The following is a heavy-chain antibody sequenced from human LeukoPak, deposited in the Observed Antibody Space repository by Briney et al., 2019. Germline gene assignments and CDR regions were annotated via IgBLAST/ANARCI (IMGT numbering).Heavy chain of an antibody. CDR2: IYYSGST. CDR3: AREGPLYYYDSSGYWFDY. J-gene: IGHJ4*02. D-gene: IGHD3-22*01. V-gene: IGHV4-59*01. CDR1: GGSISSYY. Sequence: SETLSLTCTVSGGSISSYYWSWIRQPPGKGLEWIGYIYYSGSTNYNPSLKSRVTISVDTSKNQFSLKLSSVTAADTAVYYCAREGPLYYYDSSGYWFDYWGQGTLVTVSS.